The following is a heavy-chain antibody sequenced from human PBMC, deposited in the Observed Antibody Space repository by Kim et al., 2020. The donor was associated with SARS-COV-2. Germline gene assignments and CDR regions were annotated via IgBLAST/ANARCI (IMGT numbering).Heavy chain of an antibody. V-gene: IGHV4-34*01. CDR2: INHSGST. Sequence: SETLSLTCAVYGGSFSGYYWSWIRQPPGKGLEWIGEINHSGSTNYNPSLKSRVTISVDTSKNQFSLKLSSVTAADTAVYYCARGPRIWDRRWFDPWGQGTLVTVSS. CDR3: ARGPRIWDRRWFDP. D-gene: IGHD2-21*01. CDR1: GGSFSGYY. J-gene: IGHJ5*02.